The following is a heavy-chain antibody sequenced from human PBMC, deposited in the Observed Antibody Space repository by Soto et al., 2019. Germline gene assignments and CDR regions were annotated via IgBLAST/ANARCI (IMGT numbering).Heavy chain of an antibody. Sequence: ASETLSLTCSDSGGSISGSYWSWIRQSPGKGLEWLGYVYYTGSTNYSPSLRSRVSISVDTSKNEFSLRLSSVTAADTAVYFCARSVAVPGAHIDYWGQGTQVTVSS. CDR3: ARSVAVPGAHIDY. D-gene: IGHD6-19*01. V-gene: IGHV4-59*01. J-gene: IGHJ4*02. CDR1: GGSISGSY. CDR2: VYYTGST.